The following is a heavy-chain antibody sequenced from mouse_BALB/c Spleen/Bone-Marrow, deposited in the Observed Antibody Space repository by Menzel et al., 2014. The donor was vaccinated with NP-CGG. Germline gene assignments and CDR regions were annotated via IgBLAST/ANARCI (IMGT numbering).Heavy chain of an antibody. CDR2: INPSSNYT. CDR3: ARVLRWTLGY. V-gene: IGHV1-4*01. J-gene: IGHJ2*01. D-gene: IGHD2-3*01. CDR1: GYSFTSYT. Sequence: VKLAGSGAELARPGVSVKMSCTASGYSFTSYTMHWVKQRPGQGLEWIGFINPSSNYTNYNQKFKDKATLTADKSSSTAYMQLSSLTSEDSAVYYGARVLRWTLGYWAQSTPLTVSS.